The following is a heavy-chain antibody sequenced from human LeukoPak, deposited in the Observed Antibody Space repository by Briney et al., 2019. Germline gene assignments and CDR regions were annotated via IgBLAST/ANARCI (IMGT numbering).Heavy chain of an antibody. J-gene: IGHJ3*01. D-gene: IGHD1-7*01. V-gene: IGHV4-59*11. CDR1: GDSITTHY. Sequence: SETLTLTCTVSGDSITTHYWNWIRQPPGKGLEWLGYVHYTDSPNFNPSLKSRVTISLDMSKLQFSLKLTSVTAADAAVYYCARDRRRELVHAFDVWGRGTMVTVSS. CDR2: VHYTDSP. CDR3: ARDRRRELVHAFDV.